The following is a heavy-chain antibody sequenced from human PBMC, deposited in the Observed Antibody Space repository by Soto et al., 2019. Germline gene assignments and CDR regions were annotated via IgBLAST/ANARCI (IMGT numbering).Heavy chain of an antibody. Sequence: SETLSLTCTVSGGSISSYYWSWIRQPPGKGLEWIGYIHYSGSTNYNPSLKSRVTISVDRSKNQFSLKLSSVTAAYTAVYYCARAADYVGFDYWGEGSLVTVSS. J-gene: IGHJ4*02. CDR1: GGSISSYY. D-gene: IGHD4-17*01. CDR3: ARAADYVGFDY. CDR2: IHYSGST. V-gene: IGHV4-59*01.